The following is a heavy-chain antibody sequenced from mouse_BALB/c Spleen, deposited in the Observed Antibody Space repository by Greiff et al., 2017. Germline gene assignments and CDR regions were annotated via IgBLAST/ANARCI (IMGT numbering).Heavy chain of an antibody. CDR2: INPSTGYT. CDR3: ARNYGNCFDY. CDR1: GYTFTSYW. J-gene: IGHJ2*01. V-gene: IGHV1-7*01. D-gene: IGHD2-1*01. Sequence: VQLQQSGAELAKPGASVKMSCKASGYTFTSYWMHWVKQRPGQGLEWIGYINPSTGYTEYNQKFKDKATLTADKSSSTAYMQLSSLTSEDSAVYYCARNYGNCFDYWGQGTTLTVSS.